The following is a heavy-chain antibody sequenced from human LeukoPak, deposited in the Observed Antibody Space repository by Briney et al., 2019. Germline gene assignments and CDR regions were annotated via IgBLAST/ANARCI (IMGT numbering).Heavy chain of an antibody. CDR1: GGSISSSSYC. V-gene: IGHV4-39*01. D-gene: IGHD6-19*01. J-gene: IGHJ5*02. CDR2: IYYSGST. Sequence: SETLSLTCTVSGGSISSSSYCWGWIRQPPGKGLEWIGSIYYSGSTYYNPSLKSRVTISVDTSKNQFSLKLSSVTAADTAVYYCARHEGMQQWLVRMVGWFDPWGQGTLVTVSS. CDR3: ARHEGMQQWLVRMVGWFDP.